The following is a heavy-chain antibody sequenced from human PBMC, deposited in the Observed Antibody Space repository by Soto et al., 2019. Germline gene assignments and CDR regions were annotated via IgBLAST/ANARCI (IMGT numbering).Heavy chain of an antibody. V-gene: IGHV1-2*04. CDR1: GYTFTGYY. D-gene: IGHD6-6*01. J-gene: IGHJ6*02. Sequence: ASVKVSCKASGYTFTGYYMHWVRQAPGQGLEWMGWINPNSGGTNYAQKFQGWVTMTRDTSISTAYMELSRLRSDDTAVYYCARGVAARYFHYYGMAVRGQATTVPVSS. CDR2: INPNSGGT. CDR3: ARGVAARYFHYYGMAV.